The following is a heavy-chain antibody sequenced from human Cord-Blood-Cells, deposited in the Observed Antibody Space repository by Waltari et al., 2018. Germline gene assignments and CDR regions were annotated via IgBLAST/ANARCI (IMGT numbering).Heavy chain of an antibody. Sequence: QVQLQQWGAGLLKPSETLSLTCTVYGGSFSGYYWSWIRQPPGKGLAWIGEINHSGSTNYNPPLKSRVTISVDTSKSQFSLKLSSVTASDTAVYYCASNRLYYYYGMDVWGQGTTVTVSS. J-gene: IGHJ6*02. CDR1: GGSFSGYY. V-gene: IGHV4-34*01. CDR2: INHSGST. D-gene: IGHD6-25*01. CDR3: ASNRLYYYYGMDV.